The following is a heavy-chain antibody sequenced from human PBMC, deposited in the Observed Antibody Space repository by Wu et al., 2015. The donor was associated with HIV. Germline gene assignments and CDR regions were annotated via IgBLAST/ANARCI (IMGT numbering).Heavy chain of an antibody. CDR2: VDPEDGET. J-gene: IGHJ3*02. Sequence: EVQLVQSGAEVKKPGATVKISCKVSGYTFTDYYMHWVQQAPGKGLEWMGLVDPEDGETIYAEKFQGRVTITADTSTDTAYMELSSLRSEDTAVYYCATDNYYDSSGYWLAFDIWGQGTMVTVSS. CDR3: ATDNYYDSSGYWLAFDI. V-gene: IGHV1-69-2*01. D-gene: IGHD3-22*01. CDR1: GYTFTDYY.